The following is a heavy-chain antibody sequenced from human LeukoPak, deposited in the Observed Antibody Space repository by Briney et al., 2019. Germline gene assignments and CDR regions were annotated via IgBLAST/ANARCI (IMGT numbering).Heavy chain of an antibody. CDR2: ISSSSSYI. J-gene: IGHJ4*02. D-gene: IGHD6-13*01. Sequence: KAGGSLRLSCAASGFTFSSYSMNWVGQAPGKGLEWVSSISSSSSYIYYADSVKGRFTISRDNAKNSLYLQMNSLRAEDTAVYYCASGASIAAAGKVSSWDYWGQGTLVTVSS. CDR3: ASGASIAAAGKVSSWDY. V-gene: IGHV3-21*01. CDR1: GFTFSSYS.